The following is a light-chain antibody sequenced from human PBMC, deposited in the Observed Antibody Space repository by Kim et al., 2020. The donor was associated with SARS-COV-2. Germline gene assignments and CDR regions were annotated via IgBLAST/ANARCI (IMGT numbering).Light chain of an antibody. CDR1: GSNIENNY. V-gene: IGLV1-51*01. CDR3: GAWDSSLDALV. CDR2: DNK. Sequence: GQTFSISWSGSGSNIENNYVSWYKQLPGTAPNLPIYDNKERPSGIPDRFSGSKSGTSATLGITGLQTGDEADYYCGAWDSSLDALVFGGGTQLTVL. J-gene: IGLJ2*01.